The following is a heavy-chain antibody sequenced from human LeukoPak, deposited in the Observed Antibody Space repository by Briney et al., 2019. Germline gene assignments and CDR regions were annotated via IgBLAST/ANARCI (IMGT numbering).Heavy chain of an antibody. D-gene: IGHD6-13*01. CDR2: ISNNGGYT. CDR1: GFTFSSSA. Sequence: PGGSLRLSCAASGFTFSSSAMSWVRQAPGKGLEWVSAISNNGGYTYYADSVQGRFTISRDNSKSTLCLQMNSLRAEDTAVYYCARRGAAAGSFDYWGQGTLVTVSS. CDR3: ARRGAAAGSFDY. J-gene: IGHJ4*02. V-gene: IGHV3-23*01.